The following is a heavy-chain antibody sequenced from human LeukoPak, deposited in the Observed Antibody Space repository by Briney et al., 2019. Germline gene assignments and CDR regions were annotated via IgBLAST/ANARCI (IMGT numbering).Heavy chain of an antibody. CDR2: ISGSGGST. D-gene: IGHD6-13*01. CDR1: GFTFSSYA. V-gene: IGHV3-23*01. CDR3: RAGQQLVQGVWFDP. Sequence: GGSLRLSCAASGFTFSSYAMSWVRQAPGKGLEWVSSISGSGGSTYYADSVKGRFTISRDNSKNTLYLQMNSLRAEDTAVYYCRAGQQLVQGVWFDPWGQGTLVTVSS. J-gene: IGHJ5*02.